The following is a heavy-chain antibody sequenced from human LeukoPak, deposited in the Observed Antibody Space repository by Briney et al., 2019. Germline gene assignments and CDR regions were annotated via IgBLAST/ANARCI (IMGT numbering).Heavy chain of an antibody. CDR2: ISGSGGST. V-gene: IGHV3-23*01. J-gene: IGHJ4*02. CDR1: GFTFSSYA. CDR3: AKNPLYDSSGFY. Sequence: GGSLRLSCAASGFTFSSYAMSWVRQAPGKGLEWVSAISGSGGSTYYADSVKGQFTISRDNSKNTLYLQMNSLRAEDTAVCYCAKNPLYDSSGFYWGQGTLVTVSS. D-gene: IGHD3-22*01.